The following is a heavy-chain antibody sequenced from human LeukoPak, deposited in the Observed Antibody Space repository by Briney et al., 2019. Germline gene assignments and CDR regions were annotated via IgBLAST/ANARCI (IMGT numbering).Heavy chain of an antibody. CDR2: IGQNGREK. J-gene: IGHJ4*02. Sequence: RRSLRLSCPASRFTVTTYWMAGLRQAPGKRLGCVANIGQNGREKYHVDSVKGRFTISRDNAKNSLYLQMNSLRVEDTAVYYCAREVAVGIGAYNYWGQGILVTVSS. D-gene: IGHD6-13*01. CDR1: RFTVTTYW. CDR3: AREVAVGIGAYNY. V-gene: IGHV3-7*01.